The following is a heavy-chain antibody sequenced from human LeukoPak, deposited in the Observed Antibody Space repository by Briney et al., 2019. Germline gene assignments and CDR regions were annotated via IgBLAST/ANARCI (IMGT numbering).Heavy chain of an antibody. Sequence: ASVKVSCKASGYTFTSYYMHWVRQAPGQGLEWMGIINPSGGSTSYAQKFQGRVTMTRDTSTSTVYMELSSLRSEDTAVYYCARDLVSEGLELLQANWGQGTLVTVSS. CDR1: GYTFTSYY. J-gene: IGHJ4*02. CDR3: ARDLVSEGLELLQAN. V-gene: IGHV1-46*01. CDR2: INPSGGST. D-gene: IGHD1-7*01.